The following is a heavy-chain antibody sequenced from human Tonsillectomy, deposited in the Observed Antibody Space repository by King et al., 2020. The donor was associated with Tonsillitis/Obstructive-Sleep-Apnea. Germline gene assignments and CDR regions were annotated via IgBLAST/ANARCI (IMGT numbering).Heavy chain of an antibody. CDR2: ISGDGSST. CDR3: AKDTEPVNYDFWSGTDY. CDR1: GFTFADYA. J-gene: IGHJ4*02. Sequence: VQLVESGGGVVQPGGSLRLSCAASGFTFADYAMNWVRQSPGKGLEWVSLISGDGSSTYYADSVKGRFTISRDHSKKSLYLQMNSLKTEDTAVYYCAKDTEPVNYDFWSGTDYGGQGTLVTVSS. V-gene: IGHV3-43*02. D-gene: IGHD3-3*01.